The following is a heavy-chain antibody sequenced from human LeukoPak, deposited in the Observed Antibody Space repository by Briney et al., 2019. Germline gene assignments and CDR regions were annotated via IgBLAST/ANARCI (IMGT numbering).Heavy chain of an antibody. V-gene: IGHV4-59*01. CDR1: GGSFSGYY. CDR3: ARGAQVSITIFDSRRYFDL. D-gene: IGHD3-9*01. Sequence: TSETLSLTCAVYGGSFSGYYWSWIRQHPGKGLEWIGYIYYSGSTNYNPSLKSRVTISVDTSKNQFSLKLSSVTAADTAVYYCARGAQVSITIFDSRRYFDLWGRGTLVTVSS. J-gene: IGHJ2*01. CDR2: IYYSGST.